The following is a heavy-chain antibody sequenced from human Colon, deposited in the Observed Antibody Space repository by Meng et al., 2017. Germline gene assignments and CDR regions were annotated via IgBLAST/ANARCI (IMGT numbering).Heavy chain of an antibody. Sequence: QVQLQESGPGLVKPSETLSLTCTVSGGSISSSSYYWGWIRQPPGKGLEWIGSIGHSGITYYTPSLKSRVTVSIDTSKSQFSLKLTSVTAADTVVYYCVRSSGWVRTGFDPWGQGTLVTVSS. D-gene: IGHD6-19*01. J-gene: IGHJ5*02. CDR3: VRSSGWVRTGFDP. CDR1: GGSISSSSYY. V-gene: IGHV4-39*01. CDR2: IGHSGIT.